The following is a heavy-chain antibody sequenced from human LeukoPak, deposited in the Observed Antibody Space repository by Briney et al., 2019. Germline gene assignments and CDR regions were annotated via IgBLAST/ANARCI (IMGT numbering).Heavy chain of an antibody. J-gene: IGHJ4*02. D-gene: IGHD2-21*02. CDR2: IYYSGST. CDR3: ASQGAPCGGDCYFDY. CDR1: GGSISSYY. V-gene: IGHV4-59*08. Sequence: PSETLSLTCTVSGGSISSYYWSWIRQPPGKGLEWIGYIYYSGSTNYSPSLKSRVTISVDTSKNQFSLKLSSVTAADTAVYYCASQGAPCGGDCYFDYWGQGTLVTVSS.